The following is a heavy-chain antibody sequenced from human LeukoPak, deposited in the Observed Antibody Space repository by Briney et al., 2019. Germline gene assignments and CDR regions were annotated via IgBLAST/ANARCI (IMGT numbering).Heavy chain of an antibody. J-gene: IGHJ4*02. CDR1: GYTFTSYA. D-gene: IGHD5-12*01. CDR3: ARGSVYIVPTMVPVLSFDY. Sequence: ASVKVSCKASGYTFTSYAMNWVRQAPGQGLEWMGWINPNSDGTNYAQNFQGRVTMIRDTSISTAYMELSSLRSDDTAVYYCARGSVYIVPTMVPVLSFDYWGQGTLVTVSS. CDR2: INPNSDGT. V-gene: IGHV1-2*02.